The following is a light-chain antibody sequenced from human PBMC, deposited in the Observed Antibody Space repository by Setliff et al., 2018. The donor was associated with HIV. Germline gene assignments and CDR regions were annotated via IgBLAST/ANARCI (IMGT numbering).Light chain of an antibody. CDR2: DVI. J-gene: IGLJ3*02. CDR3: SSYTSSSTLDVL. V-gene: IGLV2-14*03. CDR1: SSDVGGYNY. Sequence: QSALTQPASVSGSPGQSITISCTGTSSDVGGYNYVSWYQQHPGKAPKLMIFDVIKRPSGVSNRFSGPKSGNTASLTISGLQADDEADYYCSSYTSSSTLDVLFGGGTKVTVL.